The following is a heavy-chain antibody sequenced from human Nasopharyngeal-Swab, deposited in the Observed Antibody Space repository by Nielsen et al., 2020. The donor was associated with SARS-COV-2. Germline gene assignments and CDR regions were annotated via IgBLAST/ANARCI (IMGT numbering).Heavy chain of an antibody. CDR1: GFTFSSYE. D-gene: IGHD3-22*01. J-gene: IGHJ4*02. Sequence: GGSLRLSCAASGFTFSSYEMNWVRQAPGKGLEWVSYISSSGSTIYYADSVKGRFTISRDNSKNTLYLQMNSLRAEDTAVYYCAKFLTMTDYWGQGTLVTVSS. CDR2: ISSSGSTI. V-gene: IGHV3-48*03. CDR3: AKFLTMTDY.